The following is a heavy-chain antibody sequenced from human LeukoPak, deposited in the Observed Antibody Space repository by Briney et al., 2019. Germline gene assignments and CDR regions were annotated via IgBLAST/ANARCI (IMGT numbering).Heavy chain of an antibody. D-gene: IGHD4-11*01. J-gene: IGHJ4*02. CDR3: AKPNGPHGLTVFDY. CDR2: ISGSSGST. Sequence: GGSLRLSCAASRFTFSNYAMSWVRQAPGKGLEWVSAISGSSGSTYYADSAKGRFTISRDNSKNTLYLQMNSLRAEDTAVYYCAKPNGPHGLTVFDYWGQGTLVTVSS. V-gene: IGHV3-23*01. CDR1: RFTFSNYA.